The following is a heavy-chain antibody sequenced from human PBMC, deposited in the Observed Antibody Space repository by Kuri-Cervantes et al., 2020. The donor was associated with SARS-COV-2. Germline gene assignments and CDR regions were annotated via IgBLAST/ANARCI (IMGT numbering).Heavy chain of an antibody. V-gene: IGHV5-51*01. CDR1: GYSFSSYW. D-gene: IGHD3-3*01. Sequence: GESLKISCQGSGYSFSSYWIGWVRQMPGKGLEWMGIIYPADSGTRYSPSFQGQVTISADKSTTTAYPQWSSLKASDTAMYYCARLLFWSGFVDSWGQGTLVTVSS. J-gene: IGHJ4*02. CDR2: IYPADSGT. CDR3: ARLLFWSGFVDS.